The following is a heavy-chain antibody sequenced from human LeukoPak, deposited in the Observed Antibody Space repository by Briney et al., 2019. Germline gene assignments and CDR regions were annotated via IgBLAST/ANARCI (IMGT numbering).Heavy chain of an antibody. CDR1: GGSISSSSYY. CDR3: ARGRGGKVYGH. J-gene: IGHJ4*02. CDR2: IYYSGST. V-gene: IGHV4-39*07. Sequence: SETLSLTCTVSGGSISSSSYYWGWIRQPPGKGLEWIGSIYYSGSTYYNPSLKSRVTISVDTSKNQFSLKLSSVTAADTAVYYCARGRGGKVYGHWGQGTLVTVSS. D-gene: IGHD5/OR15-5a*01.